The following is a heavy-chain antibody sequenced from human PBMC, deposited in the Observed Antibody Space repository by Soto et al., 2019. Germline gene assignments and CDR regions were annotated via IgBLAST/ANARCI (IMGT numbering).Heavy chain of an antibody. D-gene: IGHD1-7*01. J-gene: IGHJ6*02. CDR1: GGTFGSYA. CDR2: IIPIFGTA. CDR3: ATTGTTEAYYYYGMDV. Sequence: SVKVSCKASGGTFGSYAISWVRQAPGQGLEWMGGIIPIFGTANYAQKFQGRVTITADESTSTAYMELSSLRSEDTAVYYCATTGTTEAYYYYGMDVWGQGTTVTVSS. V-gene: IGHV1-69*13.